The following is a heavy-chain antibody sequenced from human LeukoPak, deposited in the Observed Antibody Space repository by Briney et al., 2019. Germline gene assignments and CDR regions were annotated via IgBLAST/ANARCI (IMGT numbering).Heavy chain of an antibody. Sequence: SETLSLTCAVYGGSFSGYYWSWIRQPPGKGLEWIGEINHSGSTNYNPSLKSRVTISVDTSKNQFSLKLSSVTAADTAVYYCARDHGGRAAFDYWGQGTLVTVSS. CDR2: INHSGST. CDR3: ARDHGGRAAFDY. D-gene: IGHD3-3*01. CDR1: GGSFSGYY. V-gene: IGHV4-34*01. J-gene: IGHJ4*02.